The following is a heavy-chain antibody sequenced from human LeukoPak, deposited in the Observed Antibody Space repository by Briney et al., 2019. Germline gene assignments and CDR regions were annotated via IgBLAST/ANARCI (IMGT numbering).Heavy chain of an antibody. CDR2: IYSGGST. J-gene: IGHJ4*02. Sequence: PGGSLRLSCAASGFTVSSNYMNWVRQAPGKGLEWVSVIYSGGSTSYADFVKGRFTISRDNSKNTLYLQMNSLRAEDTALYYCARASLYDNSAYYLDYWGQGTLVTVSS. V-gene: IGHV3-66*01. CDR3: ARASLYDNSAYYLDY. CDR1: GFTVSSNY. D-gene: IGHD3-22*01.